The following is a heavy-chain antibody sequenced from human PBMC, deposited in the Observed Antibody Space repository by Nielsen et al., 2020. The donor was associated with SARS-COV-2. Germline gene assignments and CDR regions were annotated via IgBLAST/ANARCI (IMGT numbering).Heavy chain of an antibody. CDR2: IYYSGST. Sequence: WLRQPPGKGLEWIGYIYYSGSTNYNPSLKSRVTISVDTSKNQFSLKLSSVTAADTAVYYCARAHPILRGYYYVPEVYGMDVWGQGTTVTVSS. CDR3: ARAHPILRGYYYVPEVYGMDV. V-gene: IGHV4-59*01. D-gene: IGHD3-22*01. J-gene: IGHJ6*02.